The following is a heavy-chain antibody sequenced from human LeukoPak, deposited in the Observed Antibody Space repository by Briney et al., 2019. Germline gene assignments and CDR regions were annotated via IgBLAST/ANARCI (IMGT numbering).Heavy chain of an antibody. CDR2: INHSGST. Sequence: TSETLSLTCAVYGGSFSGYYWSWIRQPPGKGLEWIGEINHSGSTNYTPSLKSRVTISVDTSKNQFSLKLSSVTAADTAVYYCARGSRYCSSTSCFRGTAPRWFDPWGQGTLVTVSS. CDR1: GGSFSGYY. D-gene: IGHD2-2*01. CDR3: ARGSRYCSSTSCFRGTAPRWFDP. J-gene: IGHJ5*02. V-gene: IGHV4-34*01.